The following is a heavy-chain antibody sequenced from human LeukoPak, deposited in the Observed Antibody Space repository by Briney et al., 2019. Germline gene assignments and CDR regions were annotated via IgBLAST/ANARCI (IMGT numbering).Heavy chain of an antibody. CDR1: GYPTSNHYY. D-gene: IGHD4-17*01. CDR3: ASVTRSMSRFFDL. CDR2: YYHTGSS. V-gene: IGHV4-38-2*01. Sequence: SETLSLTCAVSGYPTSNHYYWGWIRQPPGKGLEWIGSYYHTGSSYYNPSPQSRVAISIDTSKNQFSLELASVTAADTAVYYCASVTRSMSRFFDLWGRGTLVIVSS. J-gene: IGHJ2*01.